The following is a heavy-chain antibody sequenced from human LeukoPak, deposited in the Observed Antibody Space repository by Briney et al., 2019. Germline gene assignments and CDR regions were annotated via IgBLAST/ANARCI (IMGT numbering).Heavy chain of an antibody. Sequence: SETLSLTCAVYGGSFSGYYWSWIRQPPGKGLEWIGSIYYSGSTYYNPSLKSRVTISVDTSKNQFSLKLSSVTAADTAVYYCATREDYGGNSDYWGQGTLVTVSS. CDR2: IYYSGST. V-gene: IGHV4-34*01. J-gene: IGHJ4*02. CDR1: GGSFSGYY. CDR3: ATREDYGGNSDY. D-gene: IGHD4-23*01.